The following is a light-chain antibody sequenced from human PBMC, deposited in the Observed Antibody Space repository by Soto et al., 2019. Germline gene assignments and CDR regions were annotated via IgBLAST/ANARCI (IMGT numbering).Light chain of an antibody. V-gene: IGKV3-11*01. CDR2: DAS. CDR3: QQRSNWPPIT. Sequence: EIVLTHSPGTLSLSPGERATLSCRAIQSVSNNYLAWYQQKPGQAPRLLISDASNRATGIPARFSGSGSGTDFTLTISSLEPEDFAVYYCQQRSNWPPITFGQGTRLEIK. J-gene: IGKJ5*01. CDR1: QSVSNNY.